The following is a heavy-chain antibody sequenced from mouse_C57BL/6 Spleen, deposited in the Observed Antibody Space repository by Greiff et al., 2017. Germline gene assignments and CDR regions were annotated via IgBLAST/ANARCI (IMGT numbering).Heavy chain of an antibody. Sequence: QVQLQQSGPELVKPGASVKISCKASGYAFSSSWMNWVKQRPGKGLEWIGVIYPGDGDTNYNGKFKGKATLTADKSSSTAYMQLSILTSEDSAVYYCAREIMTRTWFAYWGQGTLVTVSA. CDR2: IYPGDGDT. D-gene: IGHD2-13*01. V-gene: IGHV1-82*01. CDR3: AREIMTRTWFAY. CDR1: GYAFSSSW. J-gene: IGHJ3*01.